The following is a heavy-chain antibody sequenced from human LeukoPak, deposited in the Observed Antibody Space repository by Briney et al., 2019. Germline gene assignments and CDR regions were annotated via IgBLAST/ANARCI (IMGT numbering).Heavy chain of an antibody. CDR2: INHSGST. CDR1: GGSFSGYY. V-gene: IGHV4-34*01. D-gene: IGHD2-2*01. J-gene: IGHJ6*03. Sequence: KPSETLSLTCAAYGGSFSGYYWSWIRQPPGKGLEWIGEINHSGSTNYNPSLKSRVTMSVDTSKNQFSLKLSSVTAADTAVYYCAREKSPAANPPRYYYYYMDVWGKGTTVTVSS. CDR3: AREKSPAANPPRYYYYYMDV.